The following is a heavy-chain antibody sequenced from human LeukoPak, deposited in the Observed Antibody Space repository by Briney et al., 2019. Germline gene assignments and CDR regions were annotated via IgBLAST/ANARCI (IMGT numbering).Heavy chain of an antibody. CDR2: ISSSSSYI. CDR3: ARVNLDAFDI. V-gene: IGHV3-21*01. D-gene: IGHD1-14*01. Sequence: GGSLRLSCAASGFTFSSYWMHWVRQAPGKGLEWVSSISSSSSYIYYADSVKGRFTISRDNAKNSLYLQMNSLRAEDTAVYYCARVNLDAFDIWGQGTMVTVSS. CDR1: GFTFSSYW. J-gene: IGHJ3*02.